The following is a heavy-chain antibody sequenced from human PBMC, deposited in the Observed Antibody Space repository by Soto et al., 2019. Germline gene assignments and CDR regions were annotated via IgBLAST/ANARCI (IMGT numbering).Heavy chain of an antibody. Sequence: QVQLVESGGGVVQPGRSLRLSCAASGFTFSSYAMHWVRQAPGKGLEWVAVISYDGSNKYYADSVKGRFTISRDNSKNTLYLQMNSLRSEDTAVYYCARDPLIAAIGQLDIWGQGTMVTVSS. V-gene: IGHV3-30-3*01. CDR3: ARDPLIAAIGQLDI. D-gene: IGHD2-2*02. J-gene: IGHJ3*02. CDR1: GFTFSSYA. CDR2: ISYDGSNK.